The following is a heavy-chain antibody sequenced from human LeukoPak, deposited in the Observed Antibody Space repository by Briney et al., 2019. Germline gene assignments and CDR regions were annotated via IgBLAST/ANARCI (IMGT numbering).Heavy chain of an antibody. D-gene: IGHD3-22*01. Sequence: GASVKVSCKASGYTFTSYGISWVRQAPGQGLEWMGWISAYNGNTNYAQKLQGRVTMTTDTSTSTAYMELRSLRSEDTAVYYCARDSFYYYDSSGSRSPYYFDYWGQGALVTVSS. CDR2: ISAYNGNT. CDR1: GYTFTSYG. V-gene: IGHV1-18*01. J-gene: IGHJ4*02. CDR3: ARDSFYYYDSSGSRSPYYFDY.